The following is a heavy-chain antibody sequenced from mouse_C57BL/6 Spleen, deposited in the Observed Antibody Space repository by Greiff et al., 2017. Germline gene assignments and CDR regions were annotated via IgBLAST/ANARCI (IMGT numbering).Heavy chain of an antibody. CDR1: GYTFTDYE. Sequence: QVQLQQSGAELVRPGASVTLSCKASGYTFTDYEMHWVKQTPVHGLEWIGAIDPETGGTAYNQKFKGQAILTADKSSSTAYMELRSLTSEDSAVYYCTRRDGNYAMDYWGQGTSVTVSS. J-gene: IGHJ4*01. CDR2: IDPETGGT. D-gene: IGHD1-1*01. CDR3: TRRDGNYAMDY. V-gene: IGHV1-15*01.